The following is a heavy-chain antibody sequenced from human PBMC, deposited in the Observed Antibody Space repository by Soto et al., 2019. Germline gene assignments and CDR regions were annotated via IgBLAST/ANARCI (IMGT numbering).Heavy chain of an antibody. CDR2: ISAYNGNT. Sequence: GASVKVSCKASGYTFTSYGISWVRQAPGQGLEWMGWISAYNGNTNYAKKLQGRVTMTTDTSTSTAYMELRSLRSDDTAVYYCARPHYDILTGLGREGYYYGMDVWGQGTTVTVSS. D-gene: IGHD3-9*01. CDR3: ARPHYDILTGLGREGYYYGMDV. CDR1: GYTFTSYG. J-gene: IGHJ6*02. V-gene: IGHV1-18*04.